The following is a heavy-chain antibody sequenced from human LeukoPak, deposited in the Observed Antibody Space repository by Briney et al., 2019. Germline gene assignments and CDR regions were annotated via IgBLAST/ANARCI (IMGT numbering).Heavy chain of an antibody. CDR1: GYSFTSYW. D-gene: IGHD5-18*01. J-gene: IGHJ5*02. CDR2: IDPGDSDA. CDR3: ARAVDTALGWFDP. Sequence: GESLKISCKGSGYSFTSYWIAWVRQMPGKGMEWMGIIDPGDSDARYSPSFEGQVTISADNSINTVYLQWSSLKASDSAMFYCARAVDTALGWFDPWGQGTLVTVSS. V-gene: IGHV5-51*01.